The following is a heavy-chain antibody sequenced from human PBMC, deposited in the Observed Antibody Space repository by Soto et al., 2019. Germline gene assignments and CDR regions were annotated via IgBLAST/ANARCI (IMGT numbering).Heavy chain of an antibody. CDR1: GGSITNYY. D-gene: IGHD3-10*01. CDR3: ARHGFGSLHGLVDV. J-gene: IGHJ6*02. V-gene: IGHV4-59*08. CDR2: INYNGNS. Sequence: QVQLQESGPGLVKPSETLSLTCTVSGGSITNYYCSWFRQSPGKGLEWIGYINYNGNSAYNLSLTRRVTMSMDTSKTQFSLMLESVTATDTAVYYCARHGFGSLHGLVDVWGQGTTVIVSS.